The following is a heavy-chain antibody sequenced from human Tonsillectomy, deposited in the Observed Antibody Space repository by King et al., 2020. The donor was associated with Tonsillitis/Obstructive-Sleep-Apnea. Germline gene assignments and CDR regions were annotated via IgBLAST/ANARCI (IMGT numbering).Heavy chain of an antibody. J-gene: IGHJ4*02. V-gene: IGHV4-31*03. CDR1: GGSISSGGYY. CDR3: AXXXXXXAXXX. Sequence: VQLQESGPGLVKPXQTLSLXCTVSGGSISSGGYYWSWIRQHPGKGLEWIGYIYDSGSTYYNPSLXSRXTXSVDTXKXXXSLRLNSVTAADTAVYYCAXXXXXXAXXXXGXXTXVXVSX. CDR2: IYDSGST.